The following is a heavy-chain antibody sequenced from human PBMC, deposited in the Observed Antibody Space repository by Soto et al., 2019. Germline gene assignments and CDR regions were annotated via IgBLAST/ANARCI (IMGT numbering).Heavy chain of an antibody. CDR3: ARVRRSSGYYYGY. V-gene: IGHV1-46*01. CDR1: RYTFTSYF. Sequence: ASVKVSCKASRYTFTSYFMHWVRQAPGQGLEWMGIINPSGGSTSYAQKFQGRVTMTRDTSTSTVYMELSSLRSEGTAVYYCARVRRSSGYYYGYWGQGTPVTVSS. J-gene: IGHJ4*02. CDR2: INPSGGST. D-gene: IGHD3-22*01.